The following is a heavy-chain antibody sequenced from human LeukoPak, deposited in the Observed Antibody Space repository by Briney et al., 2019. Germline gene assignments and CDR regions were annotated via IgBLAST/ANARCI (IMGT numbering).Heavy chain of an antibody. J-gene: IGHJ6*02. V-gene: IGHV4-59*08. CDR2: IYYSGST. CDR1: GGSISSYY. D-gene: IGHD3-10*01. Sequence: SETLSLTCTVSGGSISSYYWSWIRQPPGKGLEWIGYIYYSGSTNYNPSLKSRVTISVDTSKNQFSLKLSSVTAADTAVYYCARVPYGSGPMAGMDVWGQGTTVTVSS. CDR3: ARVPYGSGPMAGMDV.